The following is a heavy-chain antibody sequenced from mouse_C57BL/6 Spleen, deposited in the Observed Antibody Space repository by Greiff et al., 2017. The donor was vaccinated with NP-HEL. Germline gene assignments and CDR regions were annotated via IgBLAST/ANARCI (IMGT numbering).Heavy chain of an antibody. CDR2: ISGGGGNT. J-gene: IGHJ2*01. V-gene: IGHV5-9*01. Sequence: EVKVVESGGGLVKPGGSLKLSCAASGFTFSSYTMSWVRQTPEKRLEWVATISGGGGNTYYPDSVKGRFTISRDNAKNTLYLQMSSLRSEDTALYYCARRGYYGSSLVYFDYWGQGTTLTVSS. D-gene: IGHD1-1*01. CDR3: ARRGYYGSSLVYFDY. CDR1: GFTFSSYT.